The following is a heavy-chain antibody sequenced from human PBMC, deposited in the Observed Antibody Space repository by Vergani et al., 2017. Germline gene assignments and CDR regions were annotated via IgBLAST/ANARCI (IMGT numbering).Heavy chain of an antibody. J-gene: IGHJ4*02. CDR3: AKGTGYDY. Sequence: QVQLVESGGGVVQPGRSLRLSCAAPGFTFSSYGMHWVRQAPGKGLEWVAVISYDGSNKYYADSVKGRFTISRDNSKNTLYLQMNSLRAEDTAVYYCAKGTGYDYWGQGTLVTVSS. CDR1: GFTFSSYG. CDR2: ISYDGSNK. D-gene: IGHD1-1*01. V-gene: IGHV3-30*18.